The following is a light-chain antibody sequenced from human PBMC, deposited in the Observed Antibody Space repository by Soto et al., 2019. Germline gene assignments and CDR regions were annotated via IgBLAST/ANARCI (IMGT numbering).Light chain of an antibody. CDR3: SSYTSSSTLYV. V-gene: IGLV2-14*01. CDR2: DVS. Sequence: QSALTQPASVSGSPGQSITISCTGTSSDVGGYNYVSWYQQHPGKAPKLMIYDVSNRPSGVSNRFSGSKSGNTASLTISGVQAEDEADYYCSSYTSSSTLYVFGTGTKVPAL. CDR1: SSDVGGYNY. J-gene: IGLJ1*01.